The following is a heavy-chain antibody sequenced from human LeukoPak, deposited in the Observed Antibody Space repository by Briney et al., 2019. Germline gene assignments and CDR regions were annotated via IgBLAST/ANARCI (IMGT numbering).Heavy chain of an antibody. V-gene: IGHV1-18*01. D-gene: IGHD3-16*01. J-gene: IGHJ4*02. CDR2: ISANSGDT. Sequence: ASMKVSCKASGYTFSDNGISWVRQAPGKGLEWMGWISANSGDTKYAQKMQGRVTMTRETSTSTAHMELRNLRSDDTAIYYCARDRDYRFDNWGQGTLVPVS. CDR1: GYTFSDNG. CDR3: ARDRDYRFDN.